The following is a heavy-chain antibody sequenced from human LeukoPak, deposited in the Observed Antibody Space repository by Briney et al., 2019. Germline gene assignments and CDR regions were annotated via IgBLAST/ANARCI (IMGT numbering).Heavy chain of an antibody. CDR1: GFTFSSYA. J-gene: IGHJ4*02. Sequence: PGGSLRLSCAASGFTFSSYAMSWVRQAPGKGLEWVSAISGSGGSTYYADSVKGRFTISRDNSKNTLYLQMNSLRAEDTAVYYCAKFDDFWSGYHSPYFDYWGQGTLVTVTS. CDR2: ISGSGGST. V-gene: IGHV3-23*01. CDR3: AKFDDFWSGYHSPYFDY. D-gene: IGHD3-3*01.